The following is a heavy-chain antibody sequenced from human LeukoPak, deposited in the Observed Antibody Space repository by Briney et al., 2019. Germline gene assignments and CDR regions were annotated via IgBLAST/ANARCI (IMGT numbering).Heavy chain of an antibody. V-gene: IGHV3-30-3*01. Sequence: PGRSLRLSCEASGFTFSSYAMHWVRQAPGRGLEWVAVISYDGTNKYYADSVKGRFTISRDNSKNTLYLQMNSLRVEDTAVYYCATEVGMREVNWFDPWGQGTLVTVSS. CDR3: ATEVGMREVNWFDP. CDR1: GFTFSSYA. CDR2: ISYDGTNK. D-gene: IGHD1-26*01. J-gene: IGHJ5*02.